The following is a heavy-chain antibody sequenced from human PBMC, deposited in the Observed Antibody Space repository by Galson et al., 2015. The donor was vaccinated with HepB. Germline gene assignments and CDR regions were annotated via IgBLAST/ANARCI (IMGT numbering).Heavy chain of an antibody. CDR1: GFSVYSNY. J-gene: IGHJ4*02. V-gene: IGHV3-53*01. D-gene: IGHD7-27*01. CDR2: IYSSSSST. CDR3: AQLGMGY. Sequence: SLRLSCAASGFSVYSNYMNWVRQAPGKGLEWVSLIYSSSSSTNYADFVRGRFTISRDTSKNTVYLQMSRLRADDTAIYYCAQLGMGYWGRGTLVTVSS.